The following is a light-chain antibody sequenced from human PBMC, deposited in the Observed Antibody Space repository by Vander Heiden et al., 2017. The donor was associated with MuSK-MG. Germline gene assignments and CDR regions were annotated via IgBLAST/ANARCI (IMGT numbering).Light chain of an antibody. CDR3: QQGYSTPTT. CDR2: AAS. CDR1: QSISSY. J-gene: IGKJ4*01. Sequence: DIQMTQSPSSLSASVGDRVTITCRASQSISSYLNWYQQKPGKAPKLLIYAASSLQSGVPSRFSGSGSGTDFTLTISSLQPEDFATYYCQQGYSTPTTFGGGTQVEIK. V-gene: IGKV1-39*01.